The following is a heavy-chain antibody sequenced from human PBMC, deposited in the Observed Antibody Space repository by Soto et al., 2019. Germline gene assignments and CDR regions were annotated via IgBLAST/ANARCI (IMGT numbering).Heavy chain of an antibody. CDR3: ARGRGNYHYYLAV. J-gene: IGHJ6*03. V-gene: IGHV3-33*01. CDR1: GCTFSSYG. CDR2: IWYDGSNK. Sequence: SLRLSCAASGCTFSSYGRHWVRQAPGKGLEWVAVIWYDGSNKYYADFVKGRFTIARDHSKTTLSLQMNSLRAEDTTVYYCARGRGNYHYYLAVWGKGTTVPVS. D-gene: IGHD3-16*01.